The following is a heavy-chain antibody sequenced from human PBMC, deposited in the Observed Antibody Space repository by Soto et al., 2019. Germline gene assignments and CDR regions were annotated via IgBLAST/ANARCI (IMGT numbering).Heavy chain of an antibody. D-gene: IGHD2-2*01. CDR1: GGTFSSYA. V-gene: IGHV1-69*06. CDR3: AREFPGYCSSTSCYQFDP. J-gene: IGHJ5*02. CDR2: IIPIFGTA. Sequence: SVKVSCKASGGTFSSYAISWVRQAPGQGLEWMGGIIPIFGTANYAQKFQGRVTITADKSTSTAYMELRSLRSEDTAVYYCAREFPGYCSSTSCYQFDPWGQGTLVTVSS.